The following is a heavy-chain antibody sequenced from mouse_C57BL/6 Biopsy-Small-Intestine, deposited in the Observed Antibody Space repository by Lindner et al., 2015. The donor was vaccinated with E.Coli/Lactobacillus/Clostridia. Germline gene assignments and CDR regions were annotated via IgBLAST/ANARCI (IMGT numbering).Heavy chain of an antibody. V-gene: IGHV9-3*02. D-gene: IGHD5-2*01. Sequence: VKVSCKASGYTFTTSTMNWVRQAPGQGLEWMGWINTNTGNPTYAQGFTGRFVFSLDTSVSTAYLQISSLKAEDTAVYYCARDQRISSGWHPEYFQHWGQGTLVTVS. CDR1: GYTFTTST. J-gene: IGHJ3*01. CDR3: ARDQRISSGWHPEYFQH. CDR2: INTNTGNP.